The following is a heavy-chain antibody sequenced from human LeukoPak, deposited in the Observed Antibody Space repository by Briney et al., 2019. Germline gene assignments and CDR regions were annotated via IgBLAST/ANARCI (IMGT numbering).Heavy chain of an antibody. V-gene: IGHV3-21*04. CDR1: GFTFSSYS. CDR2: VSSSSSYI. Sequence: PGGSLRLSCAASGFTFSSYSMNWVRQAPGKGLEWVSSVSSSSSYIYYADSVKGRFTISRDNAKNTLYLQMNSLRAEDTAVYYCAKDLTGQQWLPPSICNAFDIWGQGTMVTVSS. D-gene: IGHD6-19*01. CDR3: AKDLTGQQWLPPSICNAFDI. J-gene: IGHJ3*02.